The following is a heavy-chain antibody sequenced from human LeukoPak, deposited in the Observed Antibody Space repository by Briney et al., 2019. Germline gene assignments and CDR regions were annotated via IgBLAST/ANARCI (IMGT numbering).Heavy chain of an antibody. V-gene: IGHV3-7*01. CDR1: GFAFSNYW. CDR2: IRQDGSAR. CDR3: AKAVVTATLDY. D-gene: IGHD1-14*01. Sequence: GGSLRLSCAASGFAFSNYWMNWVRQAPGRGLEWVANIRQDGSARYYVDSVKGRFTISRDNAKNSLYLQMNSLRAEDTAIYYCAKAVVTATLDYWGQGILVTVSS. J-gene: IGHJ4*02.